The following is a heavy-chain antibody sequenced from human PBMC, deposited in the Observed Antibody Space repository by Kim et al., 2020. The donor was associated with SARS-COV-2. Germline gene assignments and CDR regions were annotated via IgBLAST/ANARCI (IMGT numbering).Heavy chain of an antibody. Sequence: GGSLRLSCAASGFTVSSNYMSWVRQAPGKGLEWVSVIYSGGSTYYADSVKGRFTISRDNSKNTLYLQMNSLRAEDTAVYYCARRRGPMLFDIWGQGTMVTVSS. V-gene: IGHV3-66*01. J-gene: IGHJ3*02. D-gene: IGHD2-8*01. CDR1: GFTVSSNY. CDR2: IYSGGST. CDR3: ARRRGPMLFDI.